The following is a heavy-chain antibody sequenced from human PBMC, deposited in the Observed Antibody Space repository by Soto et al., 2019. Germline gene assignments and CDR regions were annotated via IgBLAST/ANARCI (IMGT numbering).Heavy chain of an antibody. J-gene: IGHJ4*02. Sequence: EVQLVESGGGLVKPGGSLRLSCAASGFTFSSYSMNWVRQAPGKGLVWVSSISSSSSYIYYGDSVKGRFTISRDNAKNSVYLQVNRQRAEDTAVLYCAIDGIAAALDYWGQGALVTVSS. D-gene: IGHD6-13*01. CDR3: AIDGIAAALDY. CDR2: ISSSSSYI. V-gene: IGHV3-21*01. CDR1: GFTFSSYS.